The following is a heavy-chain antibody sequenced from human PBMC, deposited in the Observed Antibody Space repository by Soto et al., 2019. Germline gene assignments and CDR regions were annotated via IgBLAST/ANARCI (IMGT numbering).Heavy chain of an antibody. V-gene: IGHV1-2*02. J-gene: IGHJ6*02. CDR2: INPNSGDT. D-gene: IGHD1-26*01. CDR1: GYTFTGYY. CDR3: AKGGAIVAAGTRVYLYNAMDV. Sequence: ASVKVSCKASGYTFTGYYVHWVRQAPGQGLEWMGWINPNSGDTYLAQRFQGRVTMNRDTFIGTAYMELRGLTPDDTAEYYCAKGGAIVAAGTRVYLYNAMDVWGQGTTVTVSS.